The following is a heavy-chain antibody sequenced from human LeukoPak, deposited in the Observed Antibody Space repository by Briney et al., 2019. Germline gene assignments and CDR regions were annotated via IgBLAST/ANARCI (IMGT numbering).Heavy chain of an antibody. V-gene: IGHV1-18*01. Sequence: ASVKVSCKASGYTFTSYGISWVRQAPGQGLEWMGSISAYNGNTNYAQKLQGRVTMTTDTSTSTAYMELRSLRSDDTAVYYCASGDIPPRSYYYYGMDVWGQGTTVTVSS. CDR3: ASGDIPPRSYYYYGMDV. J-gene: IGHJ6*02. D-gene: IGHD7-27*01. CDR1: GYTFTSYG. CDR2: ISAYNGNT.